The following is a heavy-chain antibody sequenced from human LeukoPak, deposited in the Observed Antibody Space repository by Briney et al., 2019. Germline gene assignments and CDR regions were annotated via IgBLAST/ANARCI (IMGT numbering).Heavy chain of an antibody. CDR3: ARAGLFHGY. V-gene: IGHV3-7*04. Sequence: GGTLRLSCAASGFTFTKYGMSWVRQAPGEGLEWVANIKQDGNEKYYVDSVKGRFTISRDNAKNSLYLQMNSLRAEDTAVYYCARAGLFHGYWGQGTLVTVSS. CDR2: IKQDGNEK. CDR1: GFTFTKYG. J-gene: IGHJ4*02. D-gene: IGHD2-21*01.